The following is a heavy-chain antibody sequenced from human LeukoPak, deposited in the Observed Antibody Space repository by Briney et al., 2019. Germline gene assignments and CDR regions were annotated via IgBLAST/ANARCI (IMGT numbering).Heavy chain of an antibody. CDR2: IIPILGIA. D-gene: IGHD6-13*01. Sequence: GASVKVSCKASGGTFSSYAISWVRQAPGQGLEWMGRIIPILGIANYAQKFQGRVTITADKSTSTAYMELSSLRSVDTAVYYCASSIAAAGKPLPFDYWGQGTLVTVSS. CDR3: ASSIAAAGKPLPFDY. CDR1: GGTFSSYA. V-gene: IGHV1-69*04. J-gene: IGHJ4*02.